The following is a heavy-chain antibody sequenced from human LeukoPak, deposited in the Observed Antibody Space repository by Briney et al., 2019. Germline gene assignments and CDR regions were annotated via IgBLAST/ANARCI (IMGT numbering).Heavy chain of an antibody. CDR2: IYYSGIT. CDR1: GGSINNCY. J-gene: IGHJ4*02. D-gene: IGHD1-26*01. CDR3: ARHRTGDTKVFDY. Sequence: SETLSLTCTVSGGSINNCYWSWIRRPPGKGLEWIGQIYYSGITSYNPSLKSRVTVSVDTSKNQFSLRLSSVTAADTAVYYCARHRTGDTKVFDYWGQGTLVTVSS. V-gene: IGHV4-59*08.